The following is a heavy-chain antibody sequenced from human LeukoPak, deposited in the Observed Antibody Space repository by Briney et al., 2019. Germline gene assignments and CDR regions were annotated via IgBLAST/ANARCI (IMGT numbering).Heavy chain of an antibody. Sequence: PGGSLRLSCAASGFTVSGNYMNWVRQAPGKGLEWVSTINGNGAATYYADSFKGRFLISRDDSKSTVYLRMNKLRVEDSGLYYCANGLAASGNFLLRDYYYFIDVWGKGTTVIVS. CDR1: GFTVSGNY. CDR2: INGNGAAT. D-gene: IGHD1-26*01. V-gene: IGHV3-23*01. J-gene: IGHJ6*03. CDR3: ANGLAASGNFLLRDYYYFIDV.